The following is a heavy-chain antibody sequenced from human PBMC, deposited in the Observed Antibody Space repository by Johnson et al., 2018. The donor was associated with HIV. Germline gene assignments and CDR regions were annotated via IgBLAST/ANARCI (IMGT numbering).Heavy chain of an antibody. CDR3: AKGRYSSSWYLAGAFDI. Sequence: QVQLVESGGGLVKPGGSLRLSCAASGFTFSDYYMSWIRQAPGKGLEWVSYISSSGSTIYYADSVKGRFTISRDNAKNSLYLQMDSLRAEDTALYYCAKGRYSSSWYLAGAFDIWGQGTMVTVSS. V-gene: IGHV3-11*01. J-gene: IGHJ3*02. CDR1: GFTFSDYY. D-gene: IGHD6-13*01. CDR2: ISSSGSTI.